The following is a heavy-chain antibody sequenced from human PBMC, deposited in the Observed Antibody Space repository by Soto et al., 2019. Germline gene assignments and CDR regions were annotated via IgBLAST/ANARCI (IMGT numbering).Heavy chain of an antibody. CDR3: ARDAQHLANYGMDV. V-gene: IGHV3-33*01. J-gene: IGHJ6*02. CDR2: LWAGGNIR. Sequence: QVQLVESGGTVFQPGRSLRLSCAASGFSFSSHGMHWVRQAPGKGLEWVAHLWAGGNIRYYAYSVKGRFTISSDHSKNTLYLQMDSLGAEDTAVYYCARDAQHLANYGMDVWGQGTTVTVSS. CDR1: GFSFSSHG. D-gene: IGHD3-3*02.